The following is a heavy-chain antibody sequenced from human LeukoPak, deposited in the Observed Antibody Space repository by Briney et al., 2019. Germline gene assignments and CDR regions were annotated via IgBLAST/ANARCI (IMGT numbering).Heavy chain of an antibody. D-gene: IGHD4-17*01. CDR3: AREFYGDYGYNWFDP. Sequence: GASVKVSCKASGYTFTSYGISWMRQAPGQGLEWMGWISAYNGNTNYAQKLQGRVTMTTDTSTSTAYMELRSLRSDDTAVYYCAREFYGDYGYNWFDPWGQGTLVTVSS. V-gene: IGHV1-18*01. J-gene: IGHJ5*02. CDR1: GYTFTSYG. CDR2: ISAYNGNT.